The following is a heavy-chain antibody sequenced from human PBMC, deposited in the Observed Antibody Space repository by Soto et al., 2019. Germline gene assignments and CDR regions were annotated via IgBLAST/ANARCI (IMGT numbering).Heavy chain of an antibody. CDR1: GGSISSGDYY. V-gene: IGHV4-30-4*01. CDR2: IYYSGST. CDR3: ARTSPRGSGTWFDP. D-gene: IGHD3-10*01. Sequence: PSETLSVTCTVSGGSISSGDYYWSLIRQHPGKGLVWIGYIYYSGSTYYNPSLKSRVTISVDTSKNQFSLKLSSVTAADTAVYYCARTSPRGSGTWFDPWGQGTLVTVSS. J-gene: IGHJ5*02.